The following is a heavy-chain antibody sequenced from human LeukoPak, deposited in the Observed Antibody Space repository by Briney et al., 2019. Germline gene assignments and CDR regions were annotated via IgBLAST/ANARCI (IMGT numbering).Heavy chain of an antibody. CDR3: ATYCGGHCYTGHY. V-gene: IGHV3-23*01. CDR1: GFTFITYS. J-gene: IGHJ4*02. D-gene: IGHD2-21*02. Sequence: PGGSLRLSCAASGFTFITYSLIWVRQAPGKGLQWVSAISGSGGSTYYAGSVKGRFTISRGNSKNTLYLQMNSLRAEDTAVYYCATYCGGHCYTGHYWGQGTLVTVSS. CDR2: ISGSGGST.